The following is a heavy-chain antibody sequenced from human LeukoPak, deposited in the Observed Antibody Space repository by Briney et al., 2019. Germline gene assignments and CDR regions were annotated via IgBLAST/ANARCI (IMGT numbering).Heavy chain of an antibody. J-gene: IGHJ3*01. CDR2: ITGGGRT. Sequence: GGSLRLSCAASGFTFNDYAMMWVRQAQGQGLEWVSAITGGGRTYYADSVKGRFTISRDNSKNTLYLQMNSLRAEDTALYFCARDPNGDYIGAFDFLGQGTVVTVSS. CDR1: GFTFNDYA. V-gene: IGHV3-23*01. CDR3: ARDPNGDYIGAFDF. D-gene: IGHD4-17*01.